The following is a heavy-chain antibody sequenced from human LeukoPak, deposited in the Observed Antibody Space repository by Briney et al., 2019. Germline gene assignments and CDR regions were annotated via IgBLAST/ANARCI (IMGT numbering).Heavy chain of an antibody. CDR1: GHSFTSYW. D-gene: IGHD2-15*01. Sequence: GESLKISCKGSGHSFTSYWIGWVRQMPGKGLEWMGIIYPGDSDTRYSPSFQGQVTISADKSISTAYLQWSSLKASDTAMYYCARQVVASTSSGDAFDIWGQGTMVTVSS. J-gene: IGHJ3*02. CDR3: ARQVVASTSSGDAFDI. V-gene: IGHV5-51*01. CDR2: IYPGDSDT.